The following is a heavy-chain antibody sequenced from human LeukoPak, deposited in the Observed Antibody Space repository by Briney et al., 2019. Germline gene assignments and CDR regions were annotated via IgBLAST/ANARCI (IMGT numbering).Heavy chain of an antibody. V-gene: IGHV1-2*02. CDR1: GYTFTDYY. CDR3: ARSAMVRGGYGLDV. Sequence: ASVKVSCKASGYTFTDYYIHWARQAPGQGLEWMGRINPNSGGRNYAQEFQDRVSMTRDTSISTAYMELSSLRSDDTAVYYCARSAMVRGGYGLDVWGQGTTVTVSS. D-gene: IGHD3-10*01. CDR2: INPNSGGR. J-gene: IGHJ6*02.